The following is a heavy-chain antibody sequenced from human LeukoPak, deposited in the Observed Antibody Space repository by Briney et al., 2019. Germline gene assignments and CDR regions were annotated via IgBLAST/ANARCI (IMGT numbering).Heavy chain of an antibody. D-gene: IGHD3-22*01. CDR2: ISPYNGNT. CDR3: ATYDSSGYDDAFDI. J-gene: IGHJ3*02. V-gene: IGHV1-18*01. CDR1: GYTFTSYG. Sequence: ASVKVSCKASGYTFTSYGISWVRQAPGQGLEWMGWISPYNGNTNYAQRLQGRVTMTTDTPTSTAYMELRSLRSDDTAVYYCATYDSSGYDDAFDIWGQGTMVTVSS.